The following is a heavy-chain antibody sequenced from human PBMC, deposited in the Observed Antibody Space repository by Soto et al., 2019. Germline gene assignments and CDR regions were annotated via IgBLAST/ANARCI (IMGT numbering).Heavy chain of an antibody. D-gene: IGHD2-21*01. CDR2: IYYSGTT. CDR3: ARPSGLSGTYCFDA. CDR1: GGSISSINW. Sequence: SETLSLTCGVSGGSISSINWWSWVRQTPGKGLEWIGDIYYSGTTNYNPSLTSRVTMSIDKSKNQFFLNLTSVTAADTAVYYCARPSGLSGTYCFDAWGQGTLVTVSS. J-gene: IGHJ5*02. V-gene: IGHV4-4*02.